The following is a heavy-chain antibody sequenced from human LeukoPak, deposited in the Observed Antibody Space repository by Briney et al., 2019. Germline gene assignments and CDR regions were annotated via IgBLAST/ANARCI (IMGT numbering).Heavy chain of an antibody. J-gene: IGHJ4*02. V-gene: IGHV3-48*04. CDR3: ARDGDPCYDY. CDR1: GFTFSGYS. D-gene: IGHD2-15*01. Sequence: GGSLRLSCAGSGFTFSGYSMNWVRQAPGKGLEWISFILSSSTTRYYAESVRGRLTITRDNGKNSLYLQKNNLGAEDTAVYYCARDGDPCYDYGGQGTLVTVSA. CDR2: ILSSSTTR.